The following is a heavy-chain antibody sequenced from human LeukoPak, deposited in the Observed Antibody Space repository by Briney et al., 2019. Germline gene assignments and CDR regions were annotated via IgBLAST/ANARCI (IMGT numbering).Heavy chain of an antibody. CDR2: IKSKTDGGTT. D-gene: IGHD3-3*01. Sequence: PGGSLRLSCAASGFTFSNAWMSWVRQAPGKGLEWVGRIKSKTDGGTTDYAAPVKGRFTISRDDSKNTLYLQMNSLKTEDTAVYYCTTVTISYYYYYMDVWGKGTTVTVSS. CDR3: TTVTISYYYYYMDV. J-gene: IGHJ6*03. CDR1: GFTFSNAW. V-gene: IGHV3-15*01.